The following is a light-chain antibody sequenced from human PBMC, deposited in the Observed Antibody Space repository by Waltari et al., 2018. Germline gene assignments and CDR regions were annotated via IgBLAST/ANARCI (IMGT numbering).Light chain of an antibody. CDR3: QSYDSSLSGYV. CDR1: SSNIGAGYD. CDR2: GNS. Sequence: QSVLTQPPSVSGAPGQRVPIPCPGSSSNIGAGYDVHWYQQLPGTAPKLLIYGNSNRPSGVPDRFSGSKSGTSASLAITGLQAEDEADYYCQSYDSSLSGYVFGTGTKVTVL. J-gene: IGLJ1*01. V-gene: IGLV1-40*01.